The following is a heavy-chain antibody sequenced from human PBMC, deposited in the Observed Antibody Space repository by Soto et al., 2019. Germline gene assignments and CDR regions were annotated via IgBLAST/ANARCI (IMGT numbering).Heavy chain of an antibody. D-gene: IGHD3-22*01. V-gene: IGHV2-5*02. CDR1: GFSLTTGGMG. J-gene: IGHJ3*02. CDR2: IYWDDDK. CDR3: AYSPRYYSASRGQKAGACDI. Sequence: QITLKESGPTLVKPTQTLTLTCSFSGFSLTTGGMGVAWIRQPPGKALEWLAVIYWDDDKRYNPSLKSRVSITNDTSKTPVVLTVTNMEAVDTAIYYCAYSPRYYSASRGQKAGACDIWGQGTLVTVSS.